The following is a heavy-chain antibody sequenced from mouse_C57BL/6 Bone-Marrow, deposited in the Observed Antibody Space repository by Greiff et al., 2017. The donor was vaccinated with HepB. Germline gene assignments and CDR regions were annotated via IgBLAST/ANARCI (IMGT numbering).Heavy chain of an antibody. J-gene: IGHJ1*03. V-gene: IGHV1-81*01. CDR1: GYTFTSYG. D-gene: IGHD2-4*01. Sequence: VQLQQSGAELARPGASVKLSCKASGYTFTSYGISWVKQRTGQGLEWIGEIYPRSGNTYYNEKFKGKATLTADKSSSTAYMELRSLTSEDSAVYFCASGEDYDDWYFDVWGTGTTVTVSS. CDR2: IYPRSGNT. CDR3: ASGEDYDDWYFDV.